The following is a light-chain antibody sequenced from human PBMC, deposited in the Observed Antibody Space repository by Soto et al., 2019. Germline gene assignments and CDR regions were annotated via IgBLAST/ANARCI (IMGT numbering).Light chain of an antibody. Sequence: QSVLTQPPSVSGAPGQRVTISCTGSSSNIGAGYDVHWYQQLPGTAPKLLIYGNSSRPSGVPDRFSGSKSGTSASLAITGLQAEDEADYYCQSYDSSLSALYVFGPGTKVTVL. J-gene: IGLJ1*01. V-gene: IGLV1-40*01. CDR3: QSYDSSLSALYV. CDR1: SSNIGAGYD. CDR2: GNS.